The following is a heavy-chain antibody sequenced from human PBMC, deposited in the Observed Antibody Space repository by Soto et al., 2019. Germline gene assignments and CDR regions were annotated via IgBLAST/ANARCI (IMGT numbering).Heavy chain of an antibody. D-gene: IGHD2-21*01. Sequence: VQLVESGGGLVQPGGSLRLSCAASGFTVSSNYMNWVRQAPGKGLEWLSVLYSGAGTYYADSVKDRFTISRDNSKNTLYLQLNSRRAEDTAIYYWARECGGDCSNAFDLWGQGTMVTVSP. V-gene: IGHV3-66*01. CDR3: ARECGGDCSNAFDL. CDR2: LYSGAGT. J-gene: IGHJ3*01. CDR1: GFTVSSNY.